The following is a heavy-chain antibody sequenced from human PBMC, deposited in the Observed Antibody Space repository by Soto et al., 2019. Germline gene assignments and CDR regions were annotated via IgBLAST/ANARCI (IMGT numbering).Heavy chain of an antibody. J-gene: IGHJ5*02. CDR3: ARVTIVEYWFDP. Sequence: SETLSLTCAVSSYSISCCFYWAWIRQPPGKVLEWIGNIYHSGSAHYNPSLKSRVTMSVDTSKNNVSLRLTSVTAADTAVYYCARVTIVEYWFDPWGQGILVT. D-gene: IGHD3-3*01. CDR2: IYHSGSA. CDR1: SYSISCCFY. V-gene: IGHV4-38-2*01.